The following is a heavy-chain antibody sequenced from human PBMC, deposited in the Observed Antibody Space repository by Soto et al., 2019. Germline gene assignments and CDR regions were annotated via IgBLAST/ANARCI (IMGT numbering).Heavy chain of an antibody. CDR3: TKIAVHGACGRWWFNS. D-gene: IGHD6-19*01. CDR2: IRSKGDGGTT. CDR1: GFTFTDAW. J-gene: IGHJ5*01. Sequence: LRLSCAASGFTFTDAWMSWVRQAPGKGLEWIALIRSKGDGGTTDYAAPLKGRSTISRDDSKNTLSLQMNSLKSDDTAVYYCTKIAVHGACGRWWFNSWGQGTLVTVSS. V-gene: IGHV3-15*01.